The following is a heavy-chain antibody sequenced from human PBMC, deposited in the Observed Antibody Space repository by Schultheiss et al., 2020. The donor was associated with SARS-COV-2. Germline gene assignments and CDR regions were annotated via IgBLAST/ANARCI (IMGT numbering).Heavy chain of an antibody. J-gene: IGHJ4*02. CDR3: ARDRAPIVVVPAATLDY. V-gene: IGHV3-30*03. CDR2: ISYDGSNK. D-gene: IGHD2-2*01. CDR1: GFTFSSYW. Sequence: GESLKISCAASGFTFSSYWMHWVRQAPGKGLEWVAVISYDGSNKYYADSVKGRFTISRDNSKNTLYLQMNSLRAEDTAVYYCARDRAPIVVVPAATLDYWGQGTLVTVSS.